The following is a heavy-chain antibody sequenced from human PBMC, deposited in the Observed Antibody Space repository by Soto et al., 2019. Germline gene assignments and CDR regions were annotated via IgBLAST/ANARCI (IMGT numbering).Heavy chain of an antibody. CDR3: ARDDKDAFDI. V-gene: IGHV1-18*01. D-gene: IGHD3-9*01. CDR2: ISAYNGNT. Sequence: QVQLVQSGAEVKKPGASVKVSCKASGYTFTSYGISWVRQAPGQGLEWMGWISAYNGNTNYAQKLQGRVTMTTDTXXXXXXMELRSLRSDDTAVYYCARDDKDAFDIWGQGTMVTVSS. CDR1: GYTFTSYG. J-gene: IGHJ3*02.